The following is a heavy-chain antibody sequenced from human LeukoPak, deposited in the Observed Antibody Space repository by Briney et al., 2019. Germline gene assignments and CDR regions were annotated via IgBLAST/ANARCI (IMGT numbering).Heavy chain of an antibody. J-gene: IGHJ4*02. CDR3: ARSPHILTGENFDF. V-gene: IGHV1-2*02. Sequence: GASVKVSCKASGYTFTGYYMHWVRQAPGQGLEWMGWINPSSGGTNYAQKFQDRVSMTRDTSISTAYMQLSRLRSDDTAVYYCARSPHILTGENFDFWGQGTLLTVSS. D-gene: IGHD3-9*01. CDR1: GYTFTGYY. CDR2: INPSSGGT.